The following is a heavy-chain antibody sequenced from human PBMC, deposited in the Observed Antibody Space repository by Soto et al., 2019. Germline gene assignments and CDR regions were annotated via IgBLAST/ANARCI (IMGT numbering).Heavy chain of an antibody. D-gene: IGHD2-21*01. CDR2: ISGSGGST. V-gene: IGHV3-23*01. J-gene: IGHJ6*02. Sequence: PGGSLRLSCAASGFTFSSYAMSWVRQAPGKGLEWVSAISGSGGSTYYADSVKGRFTISRDNSKNTLYPQMNSLRAEDTAVYYCALHTPVVPAPIQYYYYYYGMDVWGRGTTVTVSS. CDR3: ALHTPVVPAPIQYYYYYYGMDV. CDR1: GFTFSSYA.